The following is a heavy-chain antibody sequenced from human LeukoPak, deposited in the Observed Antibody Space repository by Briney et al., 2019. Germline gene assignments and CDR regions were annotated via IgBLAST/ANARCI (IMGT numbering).Heavy chain of an antibody. V-gene: IGHV3-23*01. D-gene: IGHD3-10*01. CDR3: ARGRSGSYYNAQDY. J-gene: IGHJ4*02. Sequence: GGSLRLSCAASGFTFSSYAMSWVRQAPGKGLEWVSAISGSGGSTYYADSVKGRFTISRDNSKNTLYLQMNSLRAEDTAVYYCARGRSGSYYNAQDYWGQGTLVTVSS. CDR2: ISGSGGST. CDR1: GFTFSSYA.